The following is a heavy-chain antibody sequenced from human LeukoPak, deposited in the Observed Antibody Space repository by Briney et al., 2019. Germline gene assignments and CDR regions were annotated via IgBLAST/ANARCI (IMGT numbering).Heavy chain of an antibody. CDR2: VSGSGDST. D-gene: IGHD5-12*01. V-gene: IGHV3-23*01. J-gene: IGHJ4*02. CDR1: GFTFSSYA. Sequence: GGSLRLSCAASGFTFSSYAMSWVRQAPAKGQEWVSGVSGSGDSTYYADSARGRFTVSRDNAKNTLYLQMNSLRAEDTAVYYCAKVNGHSGYDYDYWGQGTLVTVSS. CDR3: AKVNGHSGYDYDY.